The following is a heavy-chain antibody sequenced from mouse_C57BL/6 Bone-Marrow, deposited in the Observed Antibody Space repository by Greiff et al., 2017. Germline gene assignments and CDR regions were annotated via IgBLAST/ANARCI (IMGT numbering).Heavy chain of an antibody. D-gene: IGHD1-1*01. V-gene: IGHV5-17*01. CDR2: ISSGSSTI. CDR3: ARGYYGSSDY. CDR1: GFTFSDYG. Sequence: DVHLVESGGGLVKPGGSLKLSCAASGFTFSDYGMHWVRQAPEKGLEWVAYISSGSSTIYYADTVKGRFTISRDNAKNTLFLQMTSLRSEDTAMYYCARGYYGSSDYWGQGTTLTVSS. J-gene: IGHJ2*01.